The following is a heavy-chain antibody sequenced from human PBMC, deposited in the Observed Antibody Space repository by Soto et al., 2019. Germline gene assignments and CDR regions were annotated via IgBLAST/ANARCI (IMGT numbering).Heavy chain of an antibody. D-gene: IGHD3-16*01. V-gene: IGHV4-4*07. CDR2: IWTSGST. CDR1: GDSMSKYY. Sequence: QVQLQESGPGLVKPSETLSLTCNVSGDSMSKYYWSWVRQPAGKGLEWIGRIWTSGSTNYNPSLRSLGTMSIDTSNKHFSLDWKSVAAADTAVYYCARTVGAAYYFDCWGQGVLGTVSS. J-gene: IGHJ4*02. CDR3: ARTVGAAYYFDC.